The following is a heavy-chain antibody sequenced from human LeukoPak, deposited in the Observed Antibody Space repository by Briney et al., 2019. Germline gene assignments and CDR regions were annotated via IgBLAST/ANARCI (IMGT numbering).Heavy chain of an antibody. CDR2: IYSGGST. CDR1: GFTVSSNY. J-gene: IGHJ3*02. CDR3: ARDPGPDSGCYYYPYDAFDI. Sequence: GGSLRLSCAASGFTVSSNYMSWVRQAPGKGLEWVSVIYSGGSTYYADSVKGRFTISRDNSKNTLYLQMNSLRAEDTAVYYCARDPGPDSGCYYYPYDAFDIWGQGTMVTVCS. D-gene: IGHD1-26*01. V-gene: IGHV3-66*01.